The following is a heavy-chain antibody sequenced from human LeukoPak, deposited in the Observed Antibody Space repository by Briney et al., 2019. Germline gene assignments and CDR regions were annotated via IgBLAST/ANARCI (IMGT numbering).Heavy chain of an antibody. CDR2: ISGSGVNT. V-gene: IGHV3-23*01. D-gene: IGHD3/OR15-3a*01. J-gene: IGHJ4*02. Sequence: GGSLRLSCSASGFPLSIYAMNWVRQAPGKGLEWVSTISGSGVNTYYADSVKGRFTISRDSSRSTLSLQMNSLRAEDTAVYYCAKGFNWTPDYWGQGTLVTVSS. CDR3: AKGFNWTPDY. CDR1: GFPLSIYA.